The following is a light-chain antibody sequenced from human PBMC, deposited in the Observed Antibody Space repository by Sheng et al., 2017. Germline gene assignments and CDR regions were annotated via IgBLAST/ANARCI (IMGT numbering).Light chain of an antibody. Sequence: EIVMTQSPATLSLSPGERVTLSCRASQSVSRNLAWYQQRPGQAPRLLIHGASTRANGIPARFSGSGSGTEFTLTISSLQSEDFAFYYCQHYDNWPPWTFGQGTKVEI. CDR3: QHYDNWPPWT. V-gene: IGKV3-15*01. CDR1: QSVSRN. CDR2: GAS. J-gene: IGKJ1*01.